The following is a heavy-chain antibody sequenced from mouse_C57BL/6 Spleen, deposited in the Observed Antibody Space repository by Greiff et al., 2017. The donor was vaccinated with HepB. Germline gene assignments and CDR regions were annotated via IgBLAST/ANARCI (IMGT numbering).Heavy chain of an antibody. Sequence: VQLQQPGAELVKPGASVKMSCKASGYTFTSYWITWVKQRPGQGLEWIGDIYPGSGSTNYNEKFKSKATLTVDTSSSTAYMQLSSLTSEDSAVYYCARYRVRDYGSLDVWGTGTTVTVSS. CDR3: ARYRVRDYGSLDV. D-gene: IGHD1-1*01. CDR2: IYPGSGST. CDR1: GYTFTSYW. J-gene: IGHJ1*03. V-gene: IGHV1-55*01.